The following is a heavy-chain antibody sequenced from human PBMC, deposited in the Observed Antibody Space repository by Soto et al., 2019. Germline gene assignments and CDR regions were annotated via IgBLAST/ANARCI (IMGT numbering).Heavy chain of an antibody. CDR2: IKSKTDGGTT. Sequence: GGSLRLSCAASGFTFSNAWMNWVRQAPGKGLEWVGRIKSKTDGGTTDYAAPVKGRFTISRDDSKNTLYLQMNSLKTEDTAVYYCTTGPSYYYDSSGYYYVGMDVWGQGTTVTVSS. CDR3: TTGPSYYYDSSGYYYVGMDV. D-gene: IGHD3-22*01. J-gene: IGHJ6*02. CDR1: GFTFSNAW. V-gene: IGHV3-15*07.